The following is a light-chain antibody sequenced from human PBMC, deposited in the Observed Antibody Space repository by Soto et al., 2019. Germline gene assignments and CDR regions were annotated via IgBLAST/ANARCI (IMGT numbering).Light chain of an antibody. J-gene: IGLJ3*02. CDR2: EVS. CDR1: SSDVGAYKY. CDR3: AAWDDSLNGWV. V-gene: IGLV2-8*01. Sequence: QSALTQPPSASGSPGQSVTISCTGTSSDVGAYKYVSWYQQYPGKAPKLMIYEVSKRPSGVPDRFSGSKSGNTASLTVSGLQAEDEADYYCAAWDDSLNGWVFGGGTKLTVL.